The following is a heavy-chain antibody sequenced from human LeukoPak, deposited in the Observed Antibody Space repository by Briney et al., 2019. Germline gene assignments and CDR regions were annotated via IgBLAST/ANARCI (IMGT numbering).Heavy chain of an antibody. CDR3: ARMSVPSGYDFWSGYYSGRLGYYYYGMDV. CDR2: IYYSGST. V-gene: IGHV4-59*08. CDR1: GGSISSYY. D-gene: IGHD3-3*01. Sequence: SETLSLTCTVSGGSISSYYWSWIRQPPGKGLEWIGYIYYSGSTNYNPSLKSRVTISVDTSKNQFSLKLSSVTAADTAVYYCARMSVPSGYDFWSGYYSGRLGYYYYGMDVWGQGTTVTVSS. J-gene: IGHJ6*02.